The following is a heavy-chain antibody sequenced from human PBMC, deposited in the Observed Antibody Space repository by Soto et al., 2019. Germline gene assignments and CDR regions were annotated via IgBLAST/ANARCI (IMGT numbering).Heavy chain of an antibody. J-gene: IGHJ4*02. D-gene: IGHD5-12*01. V-gene: IGHV3-15*07. CDR2: IKSGAGTT. CDR3: AADVPSQGRGEIDY. Sequence: EVQLVESGEGLVETGGSLRLSCAASGFTFNDAWMIWVRQAPGKGLEWVGRIKSGAGTTDYAAPVKGRFTISRDDSRNTLYLQMNSLRTEDTAMYFCAADVPSQGRGEIDYWGQGAQVTV. CDR1: GFTFNDAW.